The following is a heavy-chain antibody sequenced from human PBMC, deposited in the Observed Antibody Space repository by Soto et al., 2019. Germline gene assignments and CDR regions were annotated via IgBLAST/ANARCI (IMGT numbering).Heavy chain of an antibody. CDR2: FDPEDGET. D-gene: IGHD2-2*01. CDR3: ATHRQIVVVPAAILFEY. CDR1: GYTLTELS. J-gene: IGHJ4*02. V-gene: IGHV1-24*01. Sequence: GASVKVSCKVSGYTLTELSMHCVRQAPEKGLEWMGGFDPEDGETIYAQKFQGRVTMTEDTSTDTAYMELSSLRSEDTAVYYCATHRQIVVVPAAILFEYWGQGTLVTVSS.